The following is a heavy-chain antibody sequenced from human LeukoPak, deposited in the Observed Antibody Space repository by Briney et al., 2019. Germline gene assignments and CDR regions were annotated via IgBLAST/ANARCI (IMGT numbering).Heavy chain of an antibody. D-gene: IGHD6-13*01. CDR1: GFTFDDYA. CDR3: AKDIEGSSWLRGGAFDI. V-gene: IGHV3-9*01. CDR2: ISWNSGSI. J-gene: IGHJ3*02. Sequence: PGRSLRLSCAASGFTFDDYAMHWVRQAPGKGLEWVSGISWNSGSISYADSVKGRFTISRDNAKNSLYLQMNSLRAEDTALYYCAKDIEGSSWLRGGAFDIWGQGTMVTVSS.